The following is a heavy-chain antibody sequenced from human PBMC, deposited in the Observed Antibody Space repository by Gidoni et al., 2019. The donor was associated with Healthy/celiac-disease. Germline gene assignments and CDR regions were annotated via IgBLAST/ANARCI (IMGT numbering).Heavy chain of an antibody. J-gene: IGHJ4*02. CDR1: GLTFSGSV. CDR3: TRREVGATVDY. CDR2: IRSKANSYAT. V-gene: IGHV3-73*02. D-gene: IGHD1-26*01. Sequence: EVQLVESGGGLDQPGGPLKLSCAASGLTFSGSVMHWVRPASGKGLEWVGRIRSKANSYATAYAASVKGRFTISRDDSKNTAYLQMNSLKTEDTAVYYCTRREVGATVDYWGQGTLVTVSS.